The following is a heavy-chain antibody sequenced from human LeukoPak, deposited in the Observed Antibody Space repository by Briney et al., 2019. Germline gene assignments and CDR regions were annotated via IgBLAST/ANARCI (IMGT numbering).Heavy chain of an antibody. CDR3: ARQTGSGLFILS. CDR2: INHSGST. J-gene: IGHJ4*02. D-gene: IGHD3/OR15-3a*01. Sequence: PSETLSLTCAVYGGSFSGYYWSWIRQPPGKGLEWIGEINHSGSTNYNPSLKSRVTISVDTSKNQFSLKLSSVTAADTAVYYCARQTGSGLFILSGGQGTLVTVSS. CDR1: GGSFSGYY. V-gene: IGHV4-34*01.